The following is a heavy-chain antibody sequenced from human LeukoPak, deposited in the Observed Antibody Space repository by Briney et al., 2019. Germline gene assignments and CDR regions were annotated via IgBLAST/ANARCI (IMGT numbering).Heavy chain of an antibody. V-gene: IGHV3-7*03. Sequence: GGSLRLSCAPSGFTFSSYWMSWVRQAPGRGLEWVGNIKQDGSEKYYVDSVKGRFTISRDNAKNSLYLQMNSLRAEDTAVYYCARKAYGLDVWGKGTTVTVSS. CDR3: ARKAYGLDV. J-gene: IGHJ6*04. CDR1: GFTFSSYW. CDR2: IKQDGSEK.